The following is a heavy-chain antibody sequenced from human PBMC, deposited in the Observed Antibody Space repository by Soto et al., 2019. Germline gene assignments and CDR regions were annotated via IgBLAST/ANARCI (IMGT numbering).Heavy chain of an antibody. CDR2: IYPGDSDT. J-gene: IGHJ6*02. CDR1: GYSFTSCW. D-gene: IGHD1-1*01. Sequence: GESLKISCKGSGYSFTSCWIGWVRQMPGKGLKWMGIIYPGDSDTRYSPSFQGQVTISADKSISTAYLQWSSLKASDTAMYYCARHGGLRYQLNYYYYGIDVRAQRTTVTGSS. V-gene: IGHV5-51*01. CDR3: ARHGGLRYQLNYYYYGIDV.